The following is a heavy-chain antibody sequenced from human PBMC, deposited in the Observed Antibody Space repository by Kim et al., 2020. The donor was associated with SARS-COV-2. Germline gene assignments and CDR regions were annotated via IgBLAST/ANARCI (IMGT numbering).Heavy chain of an antibody. V-gene: IGHV3-23*01. CDR2: MFGSGDT. CDR1: GFTFSPYT. D-gene: IGHD6-19*01. Sequence: GGSLRLSCAASGFTFSPYTMSWVRQAPGKGLEWVSAMFGSGDTFYADSFKGRFTISTGDSSTTVYLQLNSRRPEDTTIDYYAKSRKPDSGSLIDS. CDR3: AKSRKPDSGSLIDS. J-gene: IGHJ5*01.